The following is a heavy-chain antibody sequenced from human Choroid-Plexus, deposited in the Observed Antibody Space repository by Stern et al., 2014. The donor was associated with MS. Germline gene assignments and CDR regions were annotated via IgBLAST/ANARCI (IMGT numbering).Heavy chain of an antibody. D-gene: IGHD2/OR15-2a*01. CDR1: GFTFGRCA. CDR3: AKDRQYLTYFFDH. Sequence: AQPEESGGGVVKPGRPLRLSCVASGFTFGRCAMHWVRQAPGKGLEWVAGVSYDGSNKYYADSVKGRFTISRDNSQNTLYMQMSSLRPEDTAVYYCAKDRQYLTYFFDHWGQGSLVTVSS. V-gene: IGHV3-30*18. J-gene: IGHJ5*02. CDR2: VSYDGSNK.